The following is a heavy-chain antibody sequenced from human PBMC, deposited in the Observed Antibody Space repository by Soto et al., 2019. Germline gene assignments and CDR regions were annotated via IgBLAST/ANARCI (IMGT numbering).Heavy chain of an antibody. CDR1: GFTFSSYG. CDR2: IWYDGSNK. J-gene: IGHJ5*02. V-gene: IGHV3-33*01. CDR3: ARERIVDYYGSGSSFDP. Sequence: LSLTCAASGFTFSSYGMHWVRQAPGKGLEWVAVIWYDGSNKYYADSVKGRFTISRDNSKNTLYLQMNSLRAEDTAVYYCARERIVDYYGSGSSFDPWGQGTLVTVSS. D-gene: IGHD3-10*01.